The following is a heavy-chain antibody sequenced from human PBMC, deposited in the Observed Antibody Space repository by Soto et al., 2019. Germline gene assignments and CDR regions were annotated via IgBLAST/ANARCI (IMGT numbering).Heavy chain of an antibody. J-gene: IGHJ4*02. Sequence: GGSLRLSCAASGFIFSNAWMSWVRQAPGKGLEWVGRIKGEADGGTTDYAAPVKGRITISRDHSKDTLYLHMNSLKTEDTAVYYCTTGLSNGYYNFDYWGQGTPVTVSS. CDR3: TTGLSNGYYNFDY. CDR2: IKGEADGGTT. D-gene: IGHD3-22*01. V-gene: IGHV3-15*01. CDR1: GFIFSNAW.